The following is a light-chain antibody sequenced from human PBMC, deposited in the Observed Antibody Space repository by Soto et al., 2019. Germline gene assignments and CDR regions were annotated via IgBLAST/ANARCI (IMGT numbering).Light chain of an antibody. CDR2: AAS. Sequence: DIQMTQSPSSLSASVGDRVTITCRASQSISSYLNWYQQKPGKAPKLLIYAASSLQSGVPSRFSGSGSGTYLTLTISSLQPEDFATYYCQQSYSTPFTFGPGTKGDIK. CDR3: QQSYSTPFT. CDR1: QSISSY. V-gene: IGKV1-39*01. J-gene: IGKJ3*01.